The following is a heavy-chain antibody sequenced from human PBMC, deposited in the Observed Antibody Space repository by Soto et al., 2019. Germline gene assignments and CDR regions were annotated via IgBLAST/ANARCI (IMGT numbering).Heavy chain of an antibody. V-gene: IGHV4-30-2*01. CDR2: IYHSRSS. CDR1: GGSVSSGGYS. CDR3: AIFKVNDTELDY. Sequence: QLQLQESGSGLVKPSQTLSLTCAVSGGSVSSGGYSWSWIRQPPGKGLEWIGYIYHSRSSYYHPSRNGPVTISVDRSNNQFSLKLSSVTAAGTAMYYCAIFKVNDTELDYWGQGTLVTVSS. J-gene: IGHJ4*02. D-gene: IGHD1-1*01.